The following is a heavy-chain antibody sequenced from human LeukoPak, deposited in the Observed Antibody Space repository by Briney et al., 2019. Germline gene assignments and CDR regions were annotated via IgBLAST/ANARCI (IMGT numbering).Heavy chain of an antibody. CDR1: GFTVITND. Sequence: GGSLRLSCAASGFTVITNDMTWLRQAPGKGLEWVSVLYSDGNTKYADSVQGRFTISRDNSKNTLYLEMNSPSPDDTAVYYCARGVEPLAANTLAYWGQGTLVTVSS. J-gene: IGHJ4*02. CDR3: ARGVEPLAANTLAY. V-gene: IGHV3-53*01. CDR2: LYSDGNT. D-gene: IGHD1-14*01.